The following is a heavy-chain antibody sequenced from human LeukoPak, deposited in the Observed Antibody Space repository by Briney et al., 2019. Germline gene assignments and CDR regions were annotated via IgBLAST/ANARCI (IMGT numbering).Heavy chain of an antibody. CDR2: ISSSSSYI. D-gene: IGHD6-19*01. V-gene: IGHV3-21*01. CDR1: GFTFSSYS. J-gene: IGHJ4*02. Sequence: GGSLRLSCAASGFTFSSYSMNWVRQAPGKGLEWVSSISSSSSYIYYADSVKGRFTISRDNAKNSLYLQMNSLRAEDTAVYYCARGIAVAGTLVDYWGQGTLVTVSS. CDR3: ARGIAVAGTLVDY.